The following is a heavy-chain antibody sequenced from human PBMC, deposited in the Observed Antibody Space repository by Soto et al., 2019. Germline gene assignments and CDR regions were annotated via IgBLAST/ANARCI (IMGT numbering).Heavy chain of an antibody. J-gene: IGHJ4*02. CDR3: ARDDGLAYCGGDCYS. CDR1: GGTFSSYT. Sequence: QVQLVQSGAEVKKPGSSVKVSCKASGGTFSSYTISWVRQAPGQGLEWMGRIIPIVGITKYAQKFQGRVTITADKSTSTAYMELSSLRSEDTAEYYCARDDGLAYCGGDCYSWGQGTLVTVSS. D-gene: IGHD2-21*02. V-gene: IGHV1-69*02. CDR2: IIPIVGIT.